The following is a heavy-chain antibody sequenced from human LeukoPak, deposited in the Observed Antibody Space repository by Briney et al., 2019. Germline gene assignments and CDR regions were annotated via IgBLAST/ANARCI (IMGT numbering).Heavy chain of an antibody. CDR3: AKWGGIQTVGTTND. Sequence: GGSLRLSCAASGFTLSHYGIHWVRQAPGKGLEWVAFIRYDGSDKCYADSVKGRFTISRDNSKNTLYLQMNSLRAEDTAVYYCAKWGGIQTVGTTNDWGQGTLVAVSS. D-gene: IGHD1-7*01. J-gene: IGHJ4*02. CDR1: GFTLSHYG. CDR2: IRYDGSDK. V-gene: IGHV3-30*02.